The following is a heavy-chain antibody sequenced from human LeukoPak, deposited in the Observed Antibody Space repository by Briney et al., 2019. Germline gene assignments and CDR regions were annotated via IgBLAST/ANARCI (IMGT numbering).Heavy chain of an antibody. CDR3: ARVAKYYYGSETYYFFEH. CDR1: GFTFSSYW. Sequence: GGSLRLSCAASGFTFSSYWMSWVRQAPGKGLEWVANIKQDGTEKYYVDSVKGRFTISRDNAKNSLNLQMNSLRVEDTAVYYCARVAKYYYGSETYYFFEHWGQGTPVTASS. J-gene: IGHJ4*02. V-gene: IGHV3-7*01. CDR2: IKQDGTEK. D-gene: IGHD3-10*01.